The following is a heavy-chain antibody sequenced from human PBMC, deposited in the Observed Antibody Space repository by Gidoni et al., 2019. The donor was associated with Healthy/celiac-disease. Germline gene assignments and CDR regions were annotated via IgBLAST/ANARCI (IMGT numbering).Heavy chain of an antibody. CDR2: ISAYNGNT. CDR1: GYTFTSYG. J-gene: IGHJ3*02. V-gene: IGHV1-18*01. Sequence: QVQLVQSGAEVKKPGASVKVSCKASGYTFTSYGISWLRQAPGQGLEWMGWISAYNGNTNYAQKLQGRVTMTTDTSTSTAYMELRSLRSDDTAVYYWARDRPEYYYDSSGYSEGAFDIWGQGTMVTVSS. D-gene: IGHD3-22*01. CDR3: ARDRPEYYYDSSGYSEGAFDI.